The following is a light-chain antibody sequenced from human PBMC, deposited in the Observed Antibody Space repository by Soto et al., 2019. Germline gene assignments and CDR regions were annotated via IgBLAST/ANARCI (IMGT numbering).Light chain of an antibody. J-gene: IGLJ2*01. Sequence: QSALTQPASVSGSPGQSITISCTGTSSDIGTYNLVSWYQHYPGKAPKLMIYEGIKRPSGVSNRFSGSKSGNTASLTISGLQAEDEADYYCSSYTSSSTPVVFGGGTKLTVL. CDR1: SSDIGTYNL. V-gene: IGLV2-14*02. CDR2: EGI. CDR3: SSYTSSSTPVV.